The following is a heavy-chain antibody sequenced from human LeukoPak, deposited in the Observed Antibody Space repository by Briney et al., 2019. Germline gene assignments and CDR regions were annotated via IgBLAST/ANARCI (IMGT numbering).Heavy chain of an antibody. Sequence: GPSLGLSCAASGFTFDDSAMHWVRQAPGVCLEWVSLIGGDDGSTEHAGSVKGLFSISRDNSENSLYLQMNSLRTEDTALYYCAKDSGSYLDYWGQGNLVTVFS. V-gene: IGHV3-43*02. CDR1: GFTFDDSA. CDR3: AKDSGSYLDY. D-gene: IGHD1-26*01. J-gene: IGHJ4*02. CDR2: IGGDDGST.